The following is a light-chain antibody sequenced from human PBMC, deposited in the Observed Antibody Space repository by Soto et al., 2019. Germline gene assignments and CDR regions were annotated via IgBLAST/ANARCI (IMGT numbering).Light chain of an antibody. J-gene: IGLJ1*01. CDR3: SSYTSSSLYV. CDR2: DVS. V-gene: IGLV2-14*01. Sequence: QSALTQPASVTGSPGQSITISCTGTSSDVGGYNYVSWYQQHPGKAPKLMIYDVSNRPSGVSNRFSGSKSGNTASLTISGLHAEAEADYYCSSYTSSSLYVFGTGTKVTVL. CDR1: SSDVGGYNY.